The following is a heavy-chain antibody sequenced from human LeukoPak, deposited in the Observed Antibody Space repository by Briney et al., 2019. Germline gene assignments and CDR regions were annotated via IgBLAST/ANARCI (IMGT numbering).Heavy chain of an antibody. CDR2: IYYSGNT. J-gene: IGHJ2*01. V-gene: IGHV4-59*01. CDR1: GGSISSYY. D-gene: IGHD3-22*01. Sequence: SETLSLTCTVSGGSISSYYWSWIRQPPGKGLEWIGYIYYSGNTNYNPSLKSRVSISIDTSKNQFSLQLSSVTPADRAVYYCARDRDSSGLRDFDLWGRGTLVTVSA. CDR3: ARDRDSSGLRDFDL.